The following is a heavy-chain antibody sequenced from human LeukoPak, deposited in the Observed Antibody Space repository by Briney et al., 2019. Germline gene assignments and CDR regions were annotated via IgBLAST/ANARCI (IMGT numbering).Heavy chain of an antibody. CDR1: GYTFTGYY. V-gene: IGHV1-18*04. CDR3: ARVQDIVATSPDY. J-gene: IGHJ4*02. Sequence: ASVKVSCKASGYTFTGYYMHWVRQAPGQGLEWMGWISAYNGNTNYAQKLQGRVTMTTDTSTSTAYMELRSLRSDDTAVYYCARVQDIVATSPDYWGQGTLVTVSS. CDR2: ISAYNGNT. D-gene: IGHD5-12*01.